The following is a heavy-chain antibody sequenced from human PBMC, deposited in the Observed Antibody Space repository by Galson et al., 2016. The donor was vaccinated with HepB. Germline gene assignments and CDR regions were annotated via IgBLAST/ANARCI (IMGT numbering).Heavy chain of an antibody. D-gene: IGHD3-10*01. CDR2: ISGSGATI. V-gene: IGHV3-23*01. CDR3: AKDSWWVPGVIIDFDD. J-gene: IGHJ4*02. Sequence: SLRFSCATSGFYFYSYALSWVRQAPGKGLEWISTISGSGATIYYADSVNGRFSISKDSSQDVLYLQMNSLRVEDTAMYYCAKDSWWVPGVIIDFDDWGQGTLVTVSS. CDR1: GFYFYSYA.